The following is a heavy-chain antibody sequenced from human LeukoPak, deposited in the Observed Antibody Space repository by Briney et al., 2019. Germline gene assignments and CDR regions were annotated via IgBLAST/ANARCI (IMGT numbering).Heavy chain of an antibody. J-gene: IGHJ3*02. CDR3: AIEAGLLWFGELYPDDAFDI. V-gene: IGHV1-2*02. CDR1: GYTFTGYY. Sequence: AASVKVSCKASGYTFTGYYMHLVRQAPGQGLEWMGWINPNSGGTNYAQKFQGRVTMTRDTSISTAYMELSRLRSDDTAVYYCAIEAGLLWFGELYPDDAFDIWGQGTMVTVSS. D-gene: IGHD3-10*01. CDR2: INPNSGGT.